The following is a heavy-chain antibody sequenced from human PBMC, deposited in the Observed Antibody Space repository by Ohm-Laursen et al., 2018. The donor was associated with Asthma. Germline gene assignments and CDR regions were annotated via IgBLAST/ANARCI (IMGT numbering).Heavy chain of an antibody. CDR2: ISTASTFI. J-gene: IGHJ5*02. CDR3: ARVPRPELELRRFWFDP. CDR1: GYTFSRYS. Sequence: SLRLSCAASGYTFSRYSIHWVRQVPGKGLEWVASISTASTFIYYADSVRGRFTTSRDNAKNSVYLQMNSLRADDTAVYYCARVPRPELELRRFWFDPWGQGTLVTVSS. V-gene: IGHV3-21*04. D-gene: IGHD1-7*01.